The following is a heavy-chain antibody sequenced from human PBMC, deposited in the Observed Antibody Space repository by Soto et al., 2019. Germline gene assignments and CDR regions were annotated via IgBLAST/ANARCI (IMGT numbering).Heavy chain of an antibody. CDR3: AKDLSSSWPPDY. Sequence: GGSLRLSCAASGFTFSNYGMHWVRQAPGKGLEWVAVISYDGGYRLYADAVKGRFTISRDNSKNTVYLQMISLRVEDTAVYYCAKDLSSSWPPDYWGQGTLVTVSS. CDR2: ISYDGGYR. J-gene: IGHJ4*02. D-gene: IGHD6-13*01. V-gene: IGHV3-30*18. CDR1: GFTFSNYG.